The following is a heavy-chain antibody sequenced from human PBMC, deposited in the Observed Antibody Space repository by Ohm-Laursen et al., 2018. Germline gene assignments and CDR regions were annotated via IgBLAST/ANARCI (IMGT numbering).Heavy chain of an antibody. CDR1: GFTFDNYA. J-gene: IGHJ4*02. Sequence: SLRLSCAASGFTFDNYAMHWVRQAPGKGLEWVSGISWNSGSIDYADSVKGRFTISRDNVKNSLHLQMNSLRAEDTALYYCVKDMVAVTGPGYFDHWGQGTLVTVSS. V-gene: IGHV3-9*01. CDR2: ISWNSGSI. D-gene: IGHD6-19*01. CDR3: VKDMVAVTGPGYFDH.